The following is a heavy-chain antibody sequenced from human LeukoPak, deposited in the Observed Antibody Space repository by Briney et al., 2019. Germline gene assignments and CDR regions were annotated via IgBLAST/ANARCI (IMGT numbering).Heavy chain of an antibody. V-gene: IGHV3-7*01. J-gene: IGHJ4*02. D-gene: IGHD2-21*01. CDR2: INQDESEK. CDR1: GFTFSSNW. Sequence: GGSLRLSCAASGFTFSSNWMSWVRQAPGKGLEWAATINQDESEKYYVDSVKGRFTISRDNAKNSLCLQMNSLRADDSGVYYCARGRDLLNWGQGTLVTVSS. CDR3: ARGRDLLN.